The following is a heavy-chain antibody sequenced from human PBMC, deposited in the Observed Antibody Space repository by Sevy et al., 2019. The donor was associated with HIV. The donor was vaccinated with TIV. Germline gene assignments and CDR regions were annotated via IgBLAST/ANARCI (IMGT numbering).Heavy chain of an antibody. CDR2: IYHSGST. Sequence: SETLSLTCAVSGYSISSGYYWGWIRQPPGKGLEWIGSIYHSGSTYYNPSLKSRVTISVDTSKNQFSLKLSSVTAADTAVYYCARGYYDILTGYVDAFDIWGQGTMVTVSS. V-gene: IGHV4-38-2*01. CDR3: ARGYYDILTGYVDAFDI. D-gene: IGHD3-9*01. J-gene: IGHJ3*02. CDR1: GYSISSGYY.